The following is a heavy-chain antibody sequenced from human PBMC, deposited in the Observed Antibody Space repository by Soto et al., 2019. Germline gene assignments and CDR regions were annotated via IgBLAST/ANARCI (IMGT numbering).Heavy chain of an antibody. CDR3: ARDSDYGDPLEPLKSLDD. Sequence: PGGSLRLSCAASGFTFSSYGMHWVRQAPGKGLEWVAVIWYDGSNKYYADSVKGRFTISRDNSKNTLYLQMNSLRAEDTAVYYCARDSDYGDPLEPLKSLDDWGQGTLVTVSS. CDR2: IWYDGSNK. CDR1: GFTFSSYG. D-gene: IGHD4-17*01. J-gene: IGHJ4*02. V-gene: IGHV3-33*01.